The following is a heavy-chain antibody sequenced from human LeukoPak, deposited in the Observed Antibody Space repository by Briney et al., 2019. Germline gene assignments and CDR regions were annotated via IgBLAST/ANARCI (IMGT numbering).Heavy chain of an antibody. Sequence: SETLSLTCAVYGGSFSGYYWSWIRQPPGKGLEWIGEINHSGSTNYNPSLKSRVTISVDTSKNQFSLKLSSVTAADTAVYYCARRLVVVPAARWFDPWGQGTLVTVSS. D-gene: IGHD2-2*01. J-gene: IGHJ5*02. CDR2: INHSGST. CDR1: GGSFSGYY. CDR3: ARRLVVVPAARWFDP. V-gene: IGHV4-34*01.